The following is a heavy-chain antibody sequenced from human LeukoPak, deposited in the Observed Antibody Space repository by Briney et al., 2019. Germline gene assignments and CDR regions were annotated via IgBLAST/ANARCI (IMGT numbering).Heavy chain of an antibody. CDR3: AKDPDPPQSWFDP. CDR2: ISGSGDIT. Sequence: GGSLRLSCAASGFTFNYYAMSWVRRAAGKGLEWVSAISGSGDITYYADSVKGRFTISRDNSKNTLYLQMNGLRADDTSLYYCAKDPDPPQSWFDPWGQGTLVTVSS. CDR1: GFTFNYYA. J-gene: IGHJ5*02. V-gene: IGHV3-23*01.